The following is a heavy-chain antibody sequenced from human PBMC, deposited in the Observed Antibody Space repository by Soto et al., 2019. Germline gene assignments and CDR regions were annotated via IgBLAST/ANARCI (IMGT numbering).Heavy chain of an antibody. CDR3: VGGQYYFDY. Sequence: QVQLVESGGGVVQPGRSLRLSCAASGFPFTTYGMHWVREGPGKGLEWVAVISYDGSNKYYADSVKGRFTISRGNSKNTLYLQMNSLRPEDTALYYCVGGQYYFDYRGQGTLVTVSS. V-gene: IGHV3-30*03. J-gene: IGHJ4*02. CDR1: GFPFTTYG. CDR2: ISYDGSNK. D-gene: IGHD3-10*01.